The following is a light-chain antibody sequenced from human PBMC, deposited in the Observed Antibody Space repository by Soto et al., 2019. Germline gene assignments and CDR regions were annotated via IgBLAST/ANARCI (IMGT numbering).Light chain of an antibody. J-gene: IGKJ5*01. CDR2: GTS. CDR3: QHYHGWPIT. V-gene: IGKV3-15*01. CDR1: QNISRS. Sequence: EIVMTQSPVTLSVSPGERATLSCRASQNISRSLAWYQQKPGQGPSLLIYGTSTRAGGVPARFSGGGSGTEFTLTISSLQSEDFAVYYCQHYHGWPITFGQGTRLEIK.